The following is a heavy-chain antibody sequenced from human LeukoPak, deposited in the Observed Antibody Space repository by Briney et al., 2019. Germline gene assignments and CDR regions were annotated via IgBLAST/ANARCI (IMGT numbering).Heavy chain of an antibody. CDR2: IYYSGST. J-gene: IGHJ4*02. CDR3: ARHISGDYFDY. D-gene: IGHD3-10*01. CDR1: GDSISSYY. V-gene: IGHV4-59*08. Sequence: SETLSLTCTVSGDSISSYYWSWIRQPPGKGLEWIGYIYYSGSTNYNPSLKSRVTISVDTSKNQFSLKLSSVTAADTAVYYCARHISGDYFDYWGQGTLVTVSS.